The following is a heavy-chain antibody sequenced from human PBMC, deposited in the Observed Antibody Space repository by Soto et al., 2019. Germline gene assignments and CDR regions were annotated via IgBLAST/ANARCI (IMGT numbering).Heavy chain of an antibody. CDR1: GFRFSDHS. D-gene: IGHD2-21*02. Sequence: ESGGGLVSPGGSLRLSCVASGFRFSDHSMNWVRPAPGKGLQWISYISSNSDKTYYADSVKGRFTVSRDNAKNALFLQMNSLRDDDTATYYCARLPKGSLVTAWGQGARVTVSS. CDR2: ISSNSDKT. V-gene: IGHV3-48*02. J-gene: IGHJ4*02. CDR3: ARLPKGSLVTA.